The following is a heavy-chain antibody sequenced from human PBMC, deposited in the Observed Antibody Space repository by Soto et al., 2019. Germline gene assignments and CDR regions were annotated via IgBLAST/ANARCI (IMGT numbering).Heavy chain of an antibody. V-gene: IGHV3-33*01. CDR1: GFTFSSYG. CDR2: IWYDGSNK. CDR3: ARDRGAAAGVLDY. D-gene: IGHD6-13*01. Sequence: GGSLRLSCAASGFTFSSYGMHWVRQAPGKGLEWVAVIWYDGSNKYYADSVKGRFTISRDNSKNTLYLQMNSLRAEDTAVYYCARDRGAAAGVLDYWGQGTLVTVSS. J-gene: IGHJ4*02.